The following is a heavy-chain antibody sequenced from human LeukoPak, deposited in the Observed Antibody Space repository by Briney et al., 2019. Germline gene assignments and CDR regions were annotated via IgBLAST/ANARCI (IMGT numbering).Heavy chain of an antibody. Sequence: GGSLRLSCVASGFTFSSYAMNWVRQAPGKGLEWVSSINGSGDRTYYADSVKGRFTISRDNSKNSLYLQMNSLRAEDTALYHCARDRFLTYYYDSSGYRPNWFDPWGQGTLVTVSS. CDR1: GFTFSSYA. V-gene: IGHV3-23*01. CDR3: ARDRFLTYYYDSSGYRPNWFDP. D-gene: IGHD3-22*01. J-gene: IGHJ5*02. CDR2: INGSGDRT.